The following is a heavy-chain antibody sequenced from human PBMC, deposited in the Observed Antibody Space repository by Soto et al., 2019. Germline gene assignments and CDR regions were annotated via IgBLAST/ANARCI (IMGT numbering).Heavy chain of an antibody. CDR2: MNPNNGDT. V-gene: IGHV1-2*04. Sequence: QVQLVQSGAEVKKPGASVKVSCKASGYTFNAFYVHWVRQAPGHGLEWMGWMNPNNGDTYYAKKFEGWVSMTRDTSISTAYMELRELKSDDSAVYFCARAWGAVNFFYFNSWGQGTLVTVSS. CDR1: GYTFNAFY. J-gene: IGHJ4*02. CDR3: ARAWGAVNFFYFNS. D-gene: IGHD3-3*01.